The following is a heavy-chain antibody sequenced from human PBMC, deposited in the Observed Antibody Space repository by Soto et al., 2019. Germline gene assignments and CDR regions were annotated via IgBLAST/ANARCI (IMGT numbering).Heavy chain of an antibody. CDR3: TTAPFSFITLPGTSFLIGTDV. D-gene: IGHD3-10*01. CDR2: IKSNADGGAT. CDR1: GFTFSNAW. V-gene: IGHV3-15*01. Sequence: GGSLRLSCATSGFTFSNAWMSWVRQAPGKGLQWVGRIKSNADGGATDYAAPVKGRFTVSRDDSRNTLYLQLNSLKTEDTAVHYCTTAPFSFITLPGTSFLIGTDVWGQGTTVTVSS. J-gene: IGHJ6*02.